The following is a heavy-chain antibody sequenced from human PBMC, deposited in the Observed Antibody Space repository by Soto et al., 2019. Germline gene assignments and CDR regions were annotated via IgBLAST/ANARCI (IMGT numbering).Heavy chain of an antibody. V-gene: IGHV3-30-3*01. J-gene: IGHJ6*02. CDR3: ARSGTFRKLDYYGMDV. CDR1: GFTFSSYA. D-gene: IGHD1-1*01. CDR2: ISYDGSNK. Sequence: PGESLKISCAASGFTFSSYAMHWVRQAPGKGLEWVAVISYDGSNKYYADSVKGRFTISRDNSKNTLYLQMNSLRAEDTAVYYCARSGTFRKLDYYGMDVWGQGTTVTVSS.